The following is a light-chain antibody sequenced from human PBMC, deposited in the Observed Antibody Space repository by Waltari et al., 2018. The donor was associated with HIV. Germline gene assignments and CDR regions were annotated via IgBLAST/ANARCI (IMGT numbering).Light chain of an antibody. CDR1: SSNVGAYNY. CDR2: EVS. CDR3: GSYITNTSVL. V-gene: IGLV2-14*01. Sequence: QSALTQPASVSGSPGQSITISCTGTSSNVGAYNYVSWYQQHPGKAPQLIIYEVSNRPSGVSNRFSGSKSGNTASLTISGLQAEDEAYYYCGSYITNTSVLFGGGTRLTVL. J-gene: IGLJ2*01.